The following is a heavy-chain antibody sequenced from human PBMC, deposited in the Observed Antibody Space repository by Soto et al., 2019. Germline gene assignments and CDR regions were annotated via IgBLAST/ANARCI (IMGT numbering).Heavy chain of an antibody. Sequence: GGSLSLSCAASGVIFSNFGMHWVRQAPGKGLEWVGIIWHDGSNKYYADSVEGRFTISRDNSKNTVYLQMNSLRGEDTGIYYCAGFYVAAGAAPLEYWGQGTLVTVSS. D-gene: IGHD1-26*01. CDR1: GVIFSNFG. CDR2: IWHDGSNK. V-gene: IGHV3-33*01. J-gene: IGHJ4*02. CDR3: AGFYVAAGAAPLEY.